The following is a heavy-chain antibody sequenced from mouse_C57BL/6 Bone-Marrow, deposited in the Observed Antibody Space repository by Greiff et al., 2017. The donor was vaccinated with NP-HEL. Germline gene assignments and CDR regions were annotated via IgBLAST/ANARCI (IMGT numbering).Heavy chain of an antibody. D-gene: IGHD2-4*01. CDR2: ISSGGSYT. CDR3: ARGNYDPYYAMDY. V-gene: IGHV5-6*01. Sequence: EVKLKESGGDLVKPGGSLKLSCAASGFTFSSYGMSWVRQTPDKRLEWVATISSGGSYTYYPDSVKGRFTISRDNAKNTLYLQMISLKSEDTAMYYCARGNYDPYYAMDYWGQGTSVTVSS. J-gene: IGHJ4*01. CDR1: GFTFSSYG.